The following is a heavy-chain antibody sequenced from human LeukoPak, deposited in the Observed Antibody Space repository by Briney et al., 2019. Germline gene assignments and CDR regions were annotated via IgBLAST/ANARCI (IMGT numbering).Heavy chain of an antibody. Sequence: PSETLSLTCTVSGNSISSGYYWGRIRQPPGKGLEWIGSIYQSGSTYYNPSLKSRVTISVDTSKNQFSLKLSSVTAADTAVYFCARDRVLRDYMDVWGKGTTVTVSS. CDR2: IYQSGST. J-gene: IGHJ6*03. CDR1: GNSISSGYY. V-gene: IGHV4-38-2*02. D-gene: IGHD3-10*01. CDR3: ARDRVLRDYMDV.